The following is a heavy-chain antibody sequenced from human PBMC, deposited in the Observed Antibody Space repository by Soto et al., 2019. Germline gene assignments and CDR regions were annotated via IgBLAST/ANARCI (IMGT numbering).Heavy chain of an antibody. CDR1: GGSISSGGYY. V-gene: IGHV4-31*03. J-gene: IGHJ5*02. CDR3: ARVARNTIRWLVRDGQSTNWFDP. CDR2: IYYSGST. D-gene: IGHD6-19*01. Sequence: PSETLSLTCTVSGGSISSGGYYWSWIRQHPGKGLEWIGYIYYSGSTYYNPSLKSRVTISVDTSKNQFSLKLSSVTAADTAVYYCARVARNTIRWLVRDGQSTNWFDPWGQGTLVTVS.